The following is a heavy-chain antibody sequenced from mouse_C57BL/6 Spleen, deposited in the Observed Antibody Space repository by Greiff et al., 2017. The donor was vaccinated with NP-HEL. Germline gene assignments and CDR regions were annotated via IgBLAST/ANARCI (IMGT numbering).Heavy chain of an antibody. J-gene: IGHJ2*01. D-gene: IGHD1-1*01. V-gene: IGHV1-55*01. CDR1: GYTFTSYW. CDR3: ARMGYYGSSFDFDY. CDR2: IYPGSGST. Sequence: QVQLQQPGAELVKPGASVKMSCKASGYTFTSYWITWVKQRPGQGLEWIGDIYPGSGSTNYNEKFKSKATLTVDTSSSTAYMQLSSLTSEDSAVYDCARMGYYGSSFDFDYWGQGTTLTVSS.